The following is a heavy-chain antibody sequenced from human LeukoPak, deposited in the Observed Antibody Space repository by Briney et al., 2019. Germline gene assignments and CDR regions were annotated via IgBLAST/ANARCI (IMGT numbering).Heavy chain of an antibody. CDR1: GVSITTNY. J-gene: IGHJ4*02. CDR2: IYYTGST. D-gene: IGHD3-22*01. CDR3: ARSKYYYESGI. V-gene: IGHV4-59*01. Sequence: PSETLSLTCLVSGVSITTNYWSWFRQPPGKGLEWIGCIYYTGSTNYNPSLKSRVTTSVDTSKDQFSLKLSSVTAADTAVYYCARSKYYYESGIWGQGTLVTVSS.